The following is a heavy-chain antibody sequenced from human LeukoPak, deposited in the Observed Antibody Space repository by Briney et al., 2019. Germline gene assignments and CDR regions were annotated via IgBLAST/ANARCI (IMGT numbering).Heavy chain of an antibody. CDR3: ARESLRPT. J-gene: IGHJ4*02. CDR1: GYTFSKFG. CDR2: ISAYNGDT. V-gene: IGHV1-18*01. D-gene: IGHD5-12*01. Sequence: GASVKVSCKASGYTFSKFGISWVRQAPGQGLEWMGWISAYNGDTNCAQEFQGRITMTIDTSTNTAYMELRSLKYDDTAVYYCARESLRPTWGQGTLVTVSS.